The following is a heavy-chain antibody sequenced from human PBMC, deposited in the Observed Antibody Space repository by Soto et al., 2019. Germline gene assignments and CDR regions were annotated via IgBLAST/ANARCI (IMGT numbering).Heavy chain of an antibody. D-gene: IGHD3-16*01. CDR2: VYYSGST. Sequence: PSETLSLTCTVSGGSVSSRSYCWGWVRQPPGKGLEWIGSVYYSGSTYYNPSLESRVTISVDKSKNQFSLKLMSLSAADTAVYYCGRLGGLATISYYFDYWGQGALVTVSS. V-gene: IGHV4-39*01. CDR1: GGSVSSRSYC. CDR3: GRLGGLATISYYFDY. J-gene: IGHJ4*02.